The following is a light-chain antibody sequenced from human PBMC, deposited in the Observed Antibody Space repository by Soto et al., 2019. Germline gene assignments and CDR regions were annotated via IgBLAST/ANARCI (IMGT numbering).Light chain of an antibody. Sequence: QSVLTQPASVSGSPGQSITISCTGTSNYNLVSWYQQHPGKAPKLVIYEVSERPSGVSNRFSGSKSGNTASLTISGLQAEDEADYYCCSYPGSSILDVFGTGTKVTVL. V-gene: IGLV2-23*02. CDR2: EVS. J-gene: IGLJ1*01. CDR1: SNYNL. CDR3: CSYPGSSILDV.